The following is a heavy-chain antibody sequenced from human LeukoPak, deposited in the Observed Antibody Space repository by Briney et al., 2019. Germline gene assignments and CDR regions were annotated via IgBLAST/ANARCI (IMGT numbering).Heavy chain of an antibody. CDR1: GLTFSKYS. V-gene: IGHV3-23*01. CDR2: ISGRGGST. Sequence: GGCLRLSCAASGLTFSKYSMSWVRQAAGKGLVCVLAISGRGGSTYYADSVKGRFTIARDNSRNTLFLQMNSLRAEEGTVNYGATDGDYCDREWLLNYYIYVSSWGPGATVT. J-gene: IGHJ6*01. CDR3: ATDGDYCDREWLLNYYIYVSS. D-gene: IGHD3-22*01.